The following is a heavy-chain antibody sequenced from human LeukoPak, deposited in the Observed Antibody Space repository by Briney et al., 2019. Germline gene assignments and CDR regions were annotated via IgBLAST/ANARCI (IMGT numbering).Heavy chain of an antibody. J-gene: IGHJ4*02. CDR1: EFTVSNNY. D-gene: IGHD6-19*01. Sequence: GGSLRLSCAASEFTVSNNYMSWVRQAPGKGLEWVSVIYSGGSTYSADSVKGRFTISRDNSKNTLYLQMNSLRAEDTAVYYCAKGRSAVAGFYFDYWGQGTLVTVSS. CDR3: AKGRSAVAGFYFDY. V-gene: IGHV3-66*01. CDR2: IYSGGST.